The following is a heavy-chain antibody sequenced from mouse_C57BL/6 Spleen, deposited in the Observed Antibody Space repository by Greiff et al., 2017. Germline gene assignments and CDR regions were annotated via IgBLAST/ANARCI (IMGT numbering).Heavy chain of an antibody. D-gene: IGHD1-1*02. CDR1: GYSITSGYD. Sequence: EVKVEESGPGMVKPSQSLSLTCTVTGYSITSGYDWHWIRHFPGNKLEWMGYISYSGSTNYNPSLKSRISITHDTSKNHFFLKLNSVTTEDTATYYCARGSYDYAMDYWGQGTSVTVSS. V-gene: IGHV3-1*01. CDR3: ARGSYDYAMDY. J-gene: IGHJ4*01. CDR2: ISYSGST.